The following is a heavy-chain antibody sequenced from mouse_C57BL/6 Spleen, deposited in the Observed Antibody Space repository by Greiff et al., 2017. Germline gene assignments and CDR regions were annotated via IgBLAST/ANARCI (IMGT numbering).Heavy chain of an antibody. Sequence: EVQLQQSGPELVKPGASVKISCKASGYTFTDYYMNWVKQSHGKSLEWIGDINPNNGGTSYNQKFKGKATLTVDKSSSTAYMELRSLTSEDSAVYYCARCDSYGSSYGYFDVWGTGTTVTVSS. CDR1: GYTFTDYY. J-gene: IGHJ1*03. CDR3: ARCDSYGSSYGYFDV. D-gene: IGHD1-1*01. V-gene: IGHV1-26*01. CDR2: INPNNGGT.